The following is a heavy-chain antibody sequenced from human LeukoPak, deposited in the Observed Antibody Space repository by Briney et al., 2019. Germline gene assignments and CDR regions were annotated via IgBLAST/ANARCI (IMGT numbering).Heavy chain of an antibody. CDR2: IYTSGST. V-gene: IGHV4-61*02. CDR3: ARELRFLEWATKP. CDR1: GGSISSGSYY. D-gene: IGHD3-3*01. Sequence: SETLSLTCTVSGGSISSGSYYWSWIRQPAGKGLEWIGRIYTSGSTNYNPSIKSRVTISVDTSKNQFSLKLSSVTAADTAVYYCARELRFLEWATKPWGQGTLVTVSS. J-gene: IGHJ5*02.